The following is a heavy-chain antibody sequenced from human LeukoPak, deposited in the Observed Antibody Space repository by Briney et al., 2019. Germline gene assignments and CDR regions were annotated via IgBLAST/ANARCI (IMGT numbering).Heavy chain of an antibody. CDR1: GGSFSGYY. V-gene: IGHV4-34*01. CDR2: INHSGST. D-gene: IGHD3-10*01. J-gene: IGHJ4*02. CDR3: ARGKGRYFDY. Sequence: SETLSLTCAVYGGSFSGYYWSWIRQPPGKGLEWIGEINHSGSTNYNPSLKSRVTISLDTSKNQFSLKLSSVTAADTAVYYCARGKGRYFDYWGQGALVTVSS.